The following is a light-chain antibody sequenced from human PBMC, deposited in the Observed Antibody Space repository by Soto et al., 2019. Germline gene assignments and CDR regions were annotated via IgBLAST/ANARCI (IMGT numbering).Light chain of an antibody. Sequence: VIWMTQSPSLLSASTGDRVTISCRMSPGISSYLAWYQQKPGKAPELLIYAASTLQSGVPSRFSGSGSGTDFTLTISCPQSEDFATYYCQLYYSFPPCTFGQGTKLEIK. V-gene: IGKV1D-8*01. J-gene: IGKJ2*02. CDR2: AAS. CDR3: QLYYSFPPCT. CDR1: PGISSY.